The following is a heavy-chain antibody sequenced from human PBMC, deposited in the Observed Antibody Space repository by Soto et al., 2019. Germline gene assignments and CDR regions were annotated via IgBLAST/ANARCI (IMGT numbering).Heavy chain of an antibody. CDR3: ARDSDTAMVTLFDY. J-gene: IGHJ4*02. V-gene: IGHV3-7*01. D-gene: IGHD5-18*01. CDR2: IKQDGSEK. CDR1: GFTFSSYW. Sequence: GSLRLSCAASGFTFSSYWMSWVRQAPGKGLEWVANIKQDGSEKYYVDSVKGRFTISRDNAKNSLYLQMNSLRAEDTAVYYCARDSDTAMVTLFDYWGQGTLVTVSS.